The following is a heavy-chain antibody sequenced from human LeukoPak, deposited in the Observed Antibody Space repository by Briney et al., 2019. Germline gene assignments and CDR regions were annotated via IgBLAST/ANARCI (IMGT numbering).Heavy chain of an antibody. D-gene: IGHD2-2*01. CDR3: ARVSCTSTSCPGWIDP. Sequence: SETLSLTCTVSGGSISSSSDYGGWIRHPPGKGLEWIGSISYSGSTYYKPSLKSRVTISVDTSKNQFSLKLTSVTAADTAVYYCARVSCTSTSCPGWIDPWGQGTLVTVSS. V-gene: IGHV4-39*01. CDR2: ISYSGST. CDR1: GGSISSSSDY. J-gene: IGHJ5*02.